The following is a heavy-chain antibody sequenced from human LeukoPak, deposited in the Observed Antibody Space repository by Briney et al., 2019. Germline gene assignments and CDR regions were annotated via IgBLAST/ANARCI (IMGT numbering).Heavy chain of an antibody. CDR1: GFTFSSYA. D-gene: IGHD6-19*01. V-gene: IGHV3-23*01. CDR2: ISGSGGST. Sequence: GGSLRLSCAASGFTFSSYAMSWVRQAPGKGLEWVSAISGSGGSTYYADSVKGRFTISRDNSKNTLYLQMNSLRAEDTAVYYCAKDQAVAGIAFWDYWGQGTLVTVSS. J-gene: IGHJ4*02. CDR3: AKDQAVAGIAFWDY.